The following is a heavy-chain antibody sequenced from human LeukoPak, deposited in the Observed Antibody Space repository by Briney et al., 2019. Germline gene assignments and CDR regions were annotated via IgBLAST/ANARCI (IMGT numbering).Heavy chain of an antibody. J-gene: IGHJ4*02. CDR3: AKDFVAVTAIGMYYSDY. V-gene: IGHV3-23*01. CDR1: GFIFSSYA. Sequence: GGSLRLSCAASGFIFSSYAMNWVRQTPGKGLEWVSSIGGSGGSLYYADSVKGRFTISSDNSKTTFSLQMNSLRAENTAIYYCAKDFVAVTAIGMYYSDYWGQGTLVTVSA. CDR2: IGGSGGSL. D-gene: IGHD2-21*02.